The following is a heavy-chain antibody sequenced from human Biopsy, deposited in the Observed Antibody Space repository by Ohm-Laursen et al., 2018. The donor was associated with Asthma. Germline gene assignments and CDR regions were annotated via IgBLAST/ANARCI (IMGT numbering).Heavy chain of an antibody. J-gene: IGHJ3*02. D-gene: IGHD3-22*01. CDR3: ARQSGQDYGDSSGLDI. Sequence: SLRLSCAASGFVFSQCGMHWVRQGPGKGLEWVALVSSDGHNKYYEDSVKGRSTISRDNSRNRLYLQINRLTVEDSAVYFCARQSGQDYGDSSGLDIWGQGTKVAVSS. V-gene: IGHV3-30*03. CDR2: VSSDGHNK. CDR1: GFVFSQCG.